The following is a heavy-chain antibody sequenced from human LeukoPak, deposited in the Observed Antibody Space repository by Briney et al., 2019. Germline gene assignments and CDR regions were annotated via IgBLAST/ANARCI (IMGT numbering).Heavy chain of an antibody. CDR1: GYTLTELS. V-gene: IGHV1-24*01. J-gene: IGHJ4*02. CDR3: ATDSGWLGNWDFDY. D-gene: IGHD6-19*01. Sequence: GASVKVSCKVSGYTLTELSMHWVRQAPGKGLEWMGGFDPEDGETIYAQKFQGRVTMTEDTSTDTAYMELSSLRSEDTAVYYCATDSGWLGNWDFDYWGQGTLVTVSS. CDR2: FDPEDGET.